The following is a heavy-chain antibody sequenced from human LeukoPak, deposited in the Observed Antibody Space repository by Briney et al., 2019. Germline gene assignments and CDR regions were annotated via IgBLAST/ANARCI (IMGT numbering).Heavy chain of an antibody. CDR2: ISYDGSNK. CDR3: AKDYCRSTSCYLFDY. D-gene: IGHD2-2*01. CDR1: GFTFSSYG. V-gene: IGHV3-30*18. Sequence: GGSLRLSCAASGFTFSSYGMHWVRQAPGKGLEWVAVISYDGSNKYYADSVKGRFTISRDNSKNTLYLQMNSLRAEDTAVYYCAKDYCRSTSCYLFDYWGQGTLVTVSS. J-gene: IGHJ4*02.